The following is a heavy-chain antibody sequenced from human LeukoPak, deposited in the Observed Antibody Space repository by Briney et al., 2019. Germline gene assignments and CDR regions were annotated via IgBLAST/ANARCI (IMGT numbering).Heavy chain of an antibody. Sequence: ASVKVSCKASGCTFSSYAISWVRQAPGQGLEWMGGIIPIFGTANYAQKFQGRVTITADESTSTAYMELSSLRSEDTAVYYCANTYYYGSGSYPYWGQGTLVTVSS. CDR2: IIPIFGTA. CDR1: GCTFSSYA. J-gene: IGHJ4*02. D-gene: IGHD3-10*01. CDR3: ANTYYYGSGSYPY. V-gene: IGHV1-69*13.